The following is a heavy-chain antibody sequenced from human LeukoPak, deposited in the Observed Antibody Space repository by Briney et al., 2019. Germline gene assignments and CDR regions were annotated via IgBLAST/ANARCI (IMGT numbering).Heavy chain of an antibody. CDR3: ARHLSGVTGYTYGRGIDY. CDR2: INWNGGST. Sequence: GGSLRLSCAASGFTFDDYGMSWVRHAPGKGLEWVSGINWNGGSTGYADSVKGRFTISRDNAKTSLYLQMNSLRAEDTAVYYCARHLSGVTGYTYGRGIDYWGQGTLVTVSS. CDR1: GFTFDDYG. D-gene: IGHD5-18*01. V-gene: IGHV3-20*04. J-gene: IGHJ4*02.